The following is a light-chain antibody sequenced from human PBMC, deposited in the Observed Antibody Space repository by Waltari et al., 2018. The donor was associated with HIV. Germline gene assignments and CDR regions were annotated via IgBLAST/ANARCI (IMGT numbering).Light chain of an antibody. CDR3: QQYGRSPIT. Sequence: DIVLTQSPATLSVSTGQSATLSGRASQSISASQLAWYQQKPGQAPRLVIYGASTRATGIPDRFSGSGSGTDFALTISRLEPEDSAVFYCQQYGRSPITFGLGTRLEIK. V-gene: IGKV3-20*01. CDR1: QSISASQ. CDR2: GAS. J-gene: IGKJ5*01.